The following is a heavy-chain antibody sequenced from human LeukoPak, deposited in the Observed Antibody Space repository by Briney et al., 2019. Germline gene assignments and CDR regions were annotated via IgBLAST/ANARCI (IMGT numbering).Heavy chain of an antibody. CDR3: AAFYVWGSYRYLGAFDI. CDR1: GFTFSSYG. Sequence: GGSLRLSCAASGFTFSSYGMHWVRQAPGKGLEWVAVISYDGSNKYYADSVKGRFTISRDNSKNTLYLQMNSLRAEDTAVYYCAAFYVWGSYRYLGAFDIWGQGTMVTVSS. V-gene: IGHV3-30*03. J-gene: IGHJ3*02. D-gene: IGHD3-16*02. CDR2: ISYDGSNK.